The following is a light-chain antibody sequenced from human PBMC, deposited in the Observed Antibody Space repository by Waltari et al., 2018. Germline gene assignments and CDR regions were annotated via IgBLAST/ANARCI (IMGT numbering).Light chain of an antibody. V-gene: IGKV1-5*03. Sequence: DIQMTQSPSSLSASVGDRVTITCRATESINTWVAWYQQKPGKAPKLLSYKAFNLESGVPSRFSGSGSGTEFTLSISNLQPDDFATYYCQQYKRPPWTFGQGTKVDI. CDR2: KAF. J-gene: IGKJ1*01. CDR3: QQYKRPPWT. CDR1: ESINTW.